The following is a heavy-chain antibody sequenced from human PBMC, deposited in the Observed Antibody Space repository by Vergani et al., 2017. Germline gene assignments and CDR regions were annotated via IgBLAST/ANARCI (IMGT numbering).Heavy chain of an antibody. J-gene: IGHJ3*02. CDR3: ARFSPGTAGAFDI. V-gene: IGHV3-48*02. D-gene: IGHD1-1*01. CDR1: GFTFSSYS. CDR2: ISSSSSTI. Sequence: VQLVESGGGVVQPGRSLRLSCAASGFTFSSYSMNWVRPAPGKGLEWVSYISSSSSTIYYADSVKGRLTISRDNAKNSLYLQMNSLRDEDTAVYYCARFSPGTAGAFDIWGQGTMVTVSS.